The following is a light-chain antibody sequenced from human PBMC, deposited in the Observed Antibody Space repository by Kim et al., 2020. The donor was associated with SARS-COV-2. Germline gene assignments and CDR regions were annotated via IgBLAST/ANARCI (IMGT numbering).Light chain of an antibody. V-gene: IGLV1-40*01. CDR2: VSS. CDR1: SSNIGAGSD. CDR3: QSYDSSLRGVV. Sequence: QRVTISCTGNSSNIGAGSDVHWYQHLPGAAPKLLIYVSSNRPSGVPDRFSGSKSGTSASLAITGLQAEDESDYYCQSYDSSLRGVVFGGGTQLTVL. J-gene: IGLJ2*01.